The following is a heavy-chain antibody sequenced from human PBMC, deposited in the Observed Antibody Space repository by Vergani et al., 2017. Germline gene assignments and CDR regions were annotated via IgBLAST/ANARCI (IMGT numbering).Heavy chain of an antibody. D-gene: IGHD2-2*02. V-gene: IGHV5-51*01. Sequence: EMQLVQSGAEVRKPGESVKISCRTSGYNFDIYWIGWVRQMPGKGLEWMGIIYPGDSETRYSPSFQGQVTISADKSISTAYLQWSSLKASDTAMYYCARLHCITTSCYTTDWFDPWGQGTLVTVSS. CDR3: ARLHCITTSCYTTDWFDP. CDR1: GYNFDIYW. CDR2: IYPGDSET. J-gene: IGHJ5*02.